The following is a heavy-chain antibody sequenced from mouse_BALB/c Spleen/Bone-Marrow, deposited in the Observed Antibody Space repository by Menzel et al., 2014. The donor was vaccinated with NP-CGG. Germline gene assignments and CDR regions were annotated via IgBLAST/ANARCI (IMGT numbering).Heavy chain of an antibody. CDR1: GYTFTTYW. D-gene: IGHD2-14*01. V-gene: IGHV1S81*02. CDR3: ARDYGYDAGFAWLVY. J-gene: IGHJ3*01. Sequence: QVHVKQSGAELVKPGASVKLSCRASGYTFTTYWVHWVKQRPGQGLEWIGEINPSNGRTNYNEKFKSKATLTVDKSSSTAYMQLSSLTSEDSAVYYCARDYGYDAGFAWLVYWGQGTLVTVSA. CDR2: INPSNGRT.